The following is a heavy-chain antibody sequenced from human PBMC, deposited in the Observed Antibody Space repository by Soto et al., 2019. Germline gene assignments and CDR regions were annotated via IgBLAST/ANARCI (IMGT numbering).Heavy chain of an antibody. CDR3: ATLTKYDILTGFYPC. V-gene: IGHV3-66*01. CDR1: GFTVNSNY. Sequence: EVQLVESGGGLVQPGGSLRLSCAASGFTVNSNYMSWVRQAPGKGLEWVSVIYSDGSTYYADSVKGRSIISRDNSNNTLYFQMNSLRAEATAVYYCATLTKYDILTGFYPCWGQGTLVTVSS. D-gene: IGHD3-9*01. CDR2: IYSDGST. J-gene: IGHJ4*02.